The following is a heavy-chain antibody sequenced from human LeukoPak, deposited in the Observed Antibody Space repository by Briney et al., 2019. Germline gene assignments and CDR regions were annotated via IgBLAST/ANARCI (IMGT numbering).Heavy chain of an antibody. CDR1: GFTFSSYA. J-gene: IGHJ4*02. V-gene: IGHV3-23*01. Sequence: PGGSLRLSCAASGFTFSSYAMSWVRQAPEKGLEWVSTISGSGGGTYYADSVKGRFTISRDDSKNTLYLQMNSLRAEDTAVYYCDGSGSYFGYWGQGTLVTVSS. CDR3: DGSGSYFGY. CDR2: ISGSGGGT. D-gene: IGHD3-10*01.